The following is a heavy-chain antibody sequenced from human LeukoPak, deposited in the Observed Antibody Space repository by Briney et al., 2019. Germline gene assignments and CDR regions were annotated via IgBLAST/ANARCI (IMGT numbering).Heavy chain of an antibody. J-gene: IGHJ5*02. D-gene: IGHD2-2*01. CDR3: AREVASPIVVVPAASNWFDP. Sequence: GGSLRLSCAASGFTFSSYAMSWVRQAPGKGLEWVSAISGSGGSTYYADSVKGRFTISRDNSKNTLYLQMNSLRAEDTAVYYCAREVASPIVVVPAASNWFDPWGQGTLVTVSS. CDR1: GFTFSSYA. CDR2: ISGSGGST. V-gene: IGHV3-23*01.